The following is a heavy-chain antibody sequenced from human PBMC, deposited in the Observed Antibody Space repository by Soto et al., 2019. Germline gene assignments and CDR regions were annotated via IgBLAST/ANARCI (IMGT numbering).Heavy chain of an antibody. J-gene: IGHJ4*02. D-gene: IGHD3-22*01. V-gene: IGHV4-59*01. Sequence: SETLSLTCTVSGGSISSYYWSWIRQPPGKGLEWIGYIYYSGSTNYNPSLKSRVTISVDTSKNQFSLKLSSVTAADTAVYYCARDLGGPYDSSGYYSDSGFDYWGQGALVTVSS. CDR1: GGSISSYY. CDR2: IYYSGST. CDR3: ARDLGGPYDSSGYYSDSGFDY.